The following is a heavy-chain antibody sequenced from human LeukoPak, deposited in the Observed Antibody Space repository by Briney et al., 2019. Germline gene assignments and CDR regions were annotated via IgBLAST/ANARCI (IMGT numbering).Heavy chain of an antibody. V-gene: IGHV3-9*01. Sequence: PGGFLRLSCAASGFIFETYAMHWVRQAPGKGPEWVSGVSWNSSNTDYADSVRGRFTVSRDNAKNSLYLQMNSLRAEDTAFYYCAKAQRRGGSGWKNYFDYWGQGTLVTVSS. CDR3: AKAQRRGGSGWKNYFDY. CDR1: GFIFETYA. CDR2: VSWNSSNT. J-gene: IGHJ4*02. D-gene: IGHD6-19*01.